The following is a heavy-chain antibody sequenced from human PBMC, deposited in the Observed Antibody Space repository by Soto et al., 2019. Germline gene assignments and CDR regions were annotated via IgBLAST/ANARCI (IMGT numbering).Heavy chain of an antibody. Sequence: EVQLVESGGGLVQPGGSLRLSCAASGFTFSSYSMNWVRQAPGKGLEWVSYISSSSSTIYYADSVKGRFTISRDNATNSLYRQMHSLGDEDTAVYYCARTLGHSSGWYELNWFDPWGQGTLVTVSS. CDR2: ISSSSSTI. CDR3: ARTLGHSSGWYELNWFDP. CDR1: GFTFSSYS. D-gene: IGHD6-19*01. V-gene: IGHV3-48*02. J-gene: IGHJ5*02.